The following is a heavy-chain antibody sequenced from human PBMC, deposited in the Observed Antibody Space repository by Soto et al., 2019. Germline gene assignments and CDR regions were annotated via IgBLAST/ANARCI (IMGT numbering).Heavy chain of an antibody. CDR2: IYYTGST. CDR1: GGSISGGDDY. J-gene: IGHJ2*01. D-gene: IGHD5-18*01. V-gene: IGHV4-39*01. CDR3: GRRCGQVDSCGFHDNWYGDV. Sequence: QLQLQESGPGLVKPSETLSLSCTVSGGSISGGDDYWGWVRQPPGKGLEWIGNIYYTGSTYYNPSLRSRFTMSFDTSMNLFSLKLSAVAAADSSLVYWGRRCGQVDSCGFHDNWYGDVLCRGTLVTVSS.